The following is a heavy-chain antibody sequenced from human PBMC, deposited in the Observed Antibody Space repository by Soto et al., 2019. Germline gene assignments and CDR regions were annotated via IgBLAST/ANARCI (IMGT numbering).Heavy chain of an antibody. CDR3: AGSRGYYGSGSYFWFDY. Sequence: ASVKVSCKASGGTFSSYAISWVRQAPGQGLEWMGGIIPIFGTANYAQKFQGRVTITGDASTSTAYMELSSLRSEDTAVYYCAGSRGYYGSGSYFWFDYWGQGTLVTVSS. CDR1: GGTFSSYA. J-gene: IGHJ4*02. D-gene: IGHD3-10*01. CDR2: IIPIFGTA. V-gene: IGHV1-69*13.